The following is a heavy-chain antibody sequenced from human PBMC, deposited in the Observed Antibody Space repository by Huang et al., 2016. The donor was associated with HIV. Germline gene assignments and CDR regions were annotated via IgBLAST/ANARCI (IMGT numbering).Heavy chain of an antibody. CDR2: IAYDGSNK. J-gene: IGHJ4*02. CDR3: AKGKKISAGWYLDY. V-gene: IGHV3-30*18. D-gene: IGHD6-19*01. Sequence: QVQLVESGGGVVQPGRSLRLSCVASGFSFSSYGMHWVRQGPGEGLGWVAVIAYDGSNKYYGDSVKGRFTISRDHSKSTLYLQMNSLTVEDTAVYYCAKGKKISAGWYLDYWGQGTLVTVSS. CDR1: GFSFSSYG.